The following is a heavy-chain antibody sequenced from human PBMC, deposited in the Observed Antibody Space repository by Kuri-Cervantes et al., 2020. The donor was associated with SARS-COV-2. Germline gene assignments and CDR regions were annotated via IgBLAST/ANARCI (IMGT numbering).Heavy chain of an antibody. Sequence: GGSLRLSCTASGFTFNSYSMNWVRQAPGKALEWVSSISGSGSYIYYADSEKGRFTISKESAENSLYLNMHSLRGEDTAVYYCERVAGEGPIYYYYMDVWGKGTTVTVSS. CDR2: ISGSGSYI. V-gene: IGHV3-21*01. D-gene: IGHD2-21*01. J-gene: IGHJ6*03. CDR1: GFTFNSYS. CDR3: ERVAGEGPIYYYYMDV.